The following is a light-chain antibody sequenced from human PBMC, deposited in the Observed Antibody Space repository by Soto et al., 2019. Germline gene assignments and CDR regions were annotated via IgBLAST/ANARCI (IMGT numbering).Light chain of an antibody. CDR1: QSISSW. V-gene: IGKV1-39*01. Sequence: DIQITQSPSTLSASVGDRVTITCRASQSISSWLAWYPQKLGKAPKLLIYAASSLQSGVHSRFSGSRAGPEFTRTISSLQPEDFATYYCQQSYSITPTFGQGTKVDIK. J-gene: IGKJ1*01. CDR3: QQSYSITPT. CDR2: AAS.